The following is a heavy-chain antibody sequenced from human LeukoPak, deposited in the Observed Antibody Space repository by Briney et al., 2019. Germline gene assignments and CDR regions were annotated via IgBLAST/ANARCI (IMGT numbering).Heavy chain of an antibody. Sequence: PGRSLRLSCSASGFTFKNFGMPWVRQAPGKGLEWVAVISYDGNIDYYADSVRGRFTISRDNSKKTLYLQMNSLRTEDTAVYYCAKGAADYQDYYFDSWGQGTLVTVSS. V-gene: IGHV3-30*18. J-gene: IGHJ4*02. CDR1: GFTFKNFG. CDR3: AKGAADYQDYYFDS. D-gene: IGHD4-11*01. CDR2: ISYDGNID.